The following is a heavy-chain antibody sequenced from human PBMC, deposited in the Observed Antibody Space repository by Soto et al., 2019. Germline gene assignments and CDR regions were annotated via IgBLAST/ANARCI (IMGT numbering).Heavy chain of an antibody. D-gene: IGHD5-12*01. J-gene: IGHJ4*02. V-gene: IGHV3-30*18. CDR1: GFTFSTYG. CDR2: ISYDGTNK. CDR3: AKAGAGYSGYDVDY. Sequence: SLRLSCAASGFTFSTYGMHWVRQAPGKGLEWVSVISYDGTNKYYADSVKGRFTISRDNSKNTLYLQMTSLRAEDTAVYYCAKAGAGYSGYDVDYWGQGTMVAVSS.